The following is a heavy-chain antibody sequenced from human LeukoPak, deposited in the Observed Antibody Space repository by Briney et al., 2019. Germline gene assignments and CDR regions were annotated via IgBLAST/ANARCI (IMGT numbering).Heavy chain of an antibody. Sequence: ASVKVSCKVSGYTLTELSMHWVRQAPGKGLGWMGGFVPEDGETIYAQKVQGRVTMTEDTSTDTAYMELSSLRSEDTAVYYCATDSDCSGGSCYSVDWFDPWGQGTLVTVSS. J-gene: IGHJ5*02. V-gene: IGHV1-24*01. CDR2: FVPEDGET. CDR1: GYTLTELS. CDR3: ATDSDCSGGSCYSVDWFDP. D-gene: IGHD2-15*01.